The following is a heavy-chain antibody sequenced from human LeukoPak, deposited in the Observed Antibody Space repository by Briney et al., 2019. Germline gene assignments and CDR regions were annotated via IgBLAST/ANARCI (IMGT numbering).Heavy chain of an antibody. V-gene: IGHV3-9*01. D-gene: IGHD2-2*01. CDR3: AKDVDSTGDAFDI. Sequence: GGSLRLSCAASGFTFSSYAMSWVRQAPGKGLEWVSGISWNSGSIGYADSVKGRFTISRDNAKNSLYLQMNSLRAEDTALYYCAKDVDSTGDAFDIWGQGTMVTVSS. J-gene: IGHJ3*02. CDR2: ISWNSGSI. CDR1: GFTFSSYA.